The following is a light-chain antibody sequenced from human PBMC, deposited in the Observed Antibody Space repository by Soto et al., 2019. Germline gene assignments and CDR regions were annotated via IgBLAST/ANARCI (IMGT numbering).Light chain of an antibody. CDR1: QTVSRY. CDR2: YAS. Sequence: LTQSPATLFLSPGERATLSCRASQTVSRYLAWYQQKPGQAPRLLIYYASNRATGIPARFSGSVSGTDYTLTISSLEPEDFAVYHCQQRSTWPRFTFGGGTKVEI. J-gene: IGKJ4*01. V-gene: IGKV3-11*01. CDR3: QQRSTWPRFT.